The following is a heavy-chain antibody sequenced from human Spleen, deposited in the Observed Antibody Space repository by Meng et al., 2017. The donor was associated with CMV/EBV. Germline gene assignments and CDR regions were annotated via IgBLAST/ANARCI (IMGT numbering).Heavy chain of an antibody. V-gene: IGHV4-61*02. CDR2: IYTSGST. CDR3: ARGRYSYGSFDY. J-gene: IGHJ4*02. Sequence: VQPLGAGPRPAKPSQTLSLTCTVPGGSISSCSYYWSWIRPPAGKGLEWIGRIYTSGSTNYNPSLKSRVTISVDTSKNQFSLKLSSVTAADTAVYYCARGRYSYGSFDYWGQGTLVTVSS. D-gene: IGHD5-18*01. CDR1: GGSISSCSYY.